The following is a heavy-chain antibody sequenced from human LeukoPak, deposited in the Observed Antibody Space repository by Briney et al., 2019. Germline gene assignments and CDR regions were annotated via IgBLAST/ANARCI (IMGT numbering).Heavy chain of an antibody. CDR1: GGSVSSGSYY. CDR2: IYYSGST. V-gene: IGHV4-39*01. Sequence: SETLSLTCTVSGGSVSSGSYYWGWIRQPPGKGLEWIGSIYYSGSTYYNPSLKSRVTISVDTSKNQFSLKLSSVTAADTAVYYCARLSIAVAAHFDYWGQGTLVTVSS. J-gene: IGHJ4*02. CDR3: ARLSIAVAAHFDY. D-gene: IGHD6-19*01.